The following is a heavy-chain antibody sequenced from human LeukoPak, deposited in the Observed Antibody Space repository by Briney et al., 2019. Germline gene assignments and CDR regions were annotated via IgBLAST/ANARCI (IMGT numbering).Heavy chain of an antibody. Sequence: LSLTCTVSGGSISGYYWSWIRQPAGKGLEWVSYISSSGSTIYYADSVKGRFTISRDNSKNTLYLQMNSLRAEDTAVYYCAKDYDSGGIDYWGQGTLVTVSS. CDR3: AKDYDSGGIDY. D-gene: IGHD3-10*01. V-gene: IGHV3-11*01. J-gene: IGHJ4*02. CDR2: ISSSGSTI. CDR1: GGSISGYY.